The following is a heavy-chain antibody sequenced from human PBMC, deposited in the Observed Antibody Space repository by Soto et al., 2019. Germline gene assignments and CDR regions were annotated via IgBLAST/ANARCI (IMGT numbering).Heavy chain of an antibody. J-gene: IGHJ4*02. CDR2: IYYSGST. CDR3: ARAVGYYDSSGPPDY. V-gene: IGHV4-59*01. D-gene: IGHD3-22*01. CDR1: GGSISSYY. Sequence: SETLSLTCTVSGGSISSYYWSWIRQPPGKGLEWIGYIYYSGSTNYNPSLKSRVTISVDTSKNQFSLKLSSVTAADTAVYYCARAVGYYDSSGPPDYWGQGTLVTVSS.